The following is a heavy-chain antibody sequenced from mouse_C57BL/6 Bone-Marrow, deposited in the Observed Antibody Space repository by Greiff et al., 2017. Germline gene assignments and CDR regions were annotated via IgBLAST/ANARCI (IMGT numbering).Heavy chain of an antibody. CDR2: IDPEPGGT. D-gene: IGHD2-3*01. Sequence: VQLQQSGAELVRPGASVTLSCKASGYNINDDEMHWVKQTPVHGLEWIGAIDPEPGGTAYASKFQGKAILTADTSSSTAYMQLRSLTSEDSAVYYCTRDGYPLFDYWGQGTTLTVSS. CDR3: TRDGYPLFDY. V-gene: IGHV1-15*01. J-gene: IGHJ2*01. CDR1: GYNINDDE.